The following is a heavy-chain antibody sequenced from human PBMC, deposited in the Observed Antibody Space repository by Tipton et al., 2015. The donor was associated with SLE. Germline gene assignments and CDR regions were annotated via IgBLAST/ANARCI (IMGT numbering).Heavy chain of an antibody. CDR1: GYTFTGYY. CDR2: INPNSGGT. V-gene: IGHV1-2*02. CDR3: ARDLDGSGTYAFDI. Sequence: QLVQSGPEVKKPGASVKVSCKASGYTFTGYYMHWVRQAPGQGLEWMGWINPNSGGTNYAQKFQGRVTMTRDTSISTAYMELSRLRSDDTAVYYCARDLDGSGTYAFDIWGQGTMVTVSS. J-gene: IGHJ3*02. D-gene: IGHD3-10*01.